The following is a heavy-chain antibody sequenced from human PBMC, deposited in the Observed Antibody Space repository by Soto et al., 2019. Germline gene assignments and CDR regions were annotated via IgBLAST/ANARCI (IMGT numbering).Heavy chain of an antibody. D-gene: IGHD3-16*01. CDR2: INWKSDI. CDR3: AISQDRGGRTTFIY. V-gene: IGHV3-9*01. J-gene: IGHJ4*02. CDR1: GFTFDDNA. Sequence: GGSLRLSCAVSGFTFDDNAMHWVRQALEKGLEWVSGINWKSDIGYADSVKGRFTISRDNAENSLYLQMNSLRAEDTALYYCAISQDRGGRTTFIYWGQGTQVTVSS.